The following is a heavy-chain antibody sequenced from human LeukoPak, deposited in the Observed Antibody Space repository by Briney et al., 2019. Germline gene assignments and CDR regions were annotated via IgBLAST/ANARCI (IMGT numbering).Heavy chain of an antibody. CDR3: ASLNYDYIWGSYDY. Sequence: SETLSLTCAVYGGSFSGYYWSWIRQPPGKGLEWIGEINHSGSTNYNPSLKSRVTISVDTSKNQFPLKLSSVTAEDTAVYYCASLNYDYIWGSYDYWGQGTLVTVSS. D-gene: IGHD3-16*01. V-gene: IGHV4-34*01. CDR1: GGSFSGYY. CDR2: INHSGST. J-gene: IGHJ4*02.